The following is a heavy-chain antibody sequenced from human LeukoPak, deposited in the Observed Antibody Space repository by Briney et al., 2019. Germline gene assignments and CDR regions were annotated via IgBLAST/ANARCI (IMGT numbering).Heavy chain of an antibody. CDR2: MYYSGST. CDR3: ASGGNTETTFDY. D-gene: IGHD4-17*01. V-gene: IGHV4-31*03. CDR1: GDSISGGGYY. Sequence: PSQTLSLTCTVSGDSISGGGYYWSWIRQHPGKGLEWIGDMYYSGSTYYNPSLKSRVTISVDTSKNQFSLELSSVTAADTAVYYCASGGNTETTFDYWGQGTLVTVSS. J-gene: IGHJ4*02.